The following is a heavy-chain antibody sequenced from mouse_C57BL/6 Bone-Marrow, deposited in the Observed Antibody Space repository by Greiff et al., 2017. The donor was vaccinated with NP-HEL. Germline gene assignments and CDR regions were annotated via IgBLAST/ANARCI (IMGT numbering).Heavy chain of an antibody. CDR3: ARDSNLDY. J-gene: IGHJ2*01. Sequence: QVQLKQSGAELVRPGASVKLSCKASGYTFTSYWMHWVKQRPGQGLEWIGYINPSSGYTKYNQKFKDKATLTADKSSSTAYMQLSSLTYEDSAVYYCARDSNLDYWGQGTTLTVSS. V-gene: IGHV1-7*01. CDR2: INPSSGYT. D-gene: IGHD2-5*01. CDR1: GYTFTSYW.